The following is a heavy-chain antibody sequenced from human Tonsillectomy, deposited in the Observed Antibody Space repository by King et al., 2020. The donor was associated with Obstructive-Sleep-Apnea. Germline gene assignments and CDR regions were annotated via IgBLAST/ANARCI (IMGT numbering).Heavy chain of an antibody. Sequence: QLQESGPRLVKPSETLSLTCTVSGGSISSSSYYWGWIRQPPGKGLEWIGTVHYGGSTYYNPSLKSRVTISVDTSKNQFSLRLSSVTAADTAVYYCARGPYCTGNFCYTDEIFCRGQGTLVTVSS. D-gene: IGHD2-8*02. CDR3: ARGPYCTGNFCYTDEIFC. V-gene: IGHV4-39*07. J-gene: IGHJ4*02. CDR1: GGSISSSSYY. CDR2: VHYGGST.